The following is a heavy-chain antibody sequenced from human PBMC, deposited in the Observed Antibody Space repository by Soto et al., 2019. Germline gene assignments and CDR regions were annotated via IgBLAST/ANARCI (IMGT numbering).Heavy chain of an antibody. J-gene: IGHJ4*02. V-gene: IGHV4-4*02. CDR1: GDSMTSSDW. CDR2: IHYSGDI. Sequence: QVQLQESGPGLVKPSGTLSLTCAVSGDSMTSSDWWSWVRQAPGKGLEWIGEIHYSGDINYDPSLRSRVTISVDRSKNQFSLNLSSVTAAVTAVYFCVCNGYYSLEYWGQGTLVIVSP. CDR3: VCNGYYSLEY. D-gene: IGHD3-22*01.